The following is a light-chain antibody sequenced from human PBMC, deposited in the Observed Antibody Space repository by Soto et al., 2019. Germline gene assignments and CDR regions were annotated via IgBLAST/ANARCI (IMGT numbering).Light chain of an antibody. CDR2: AAS. CDR1: QDISDY. V-gene: IGKV1-9*01. CDR3: QQYNNWPS. Sequence: DIQLTQSPSFLSASVGDRVTITCRASQDISDYLAWYQQRPGKAPKLLIYAASTLQSGVPSRFSGSGSGTEFTLTINGLLPEDFVTYYCQQYNNWPSFGQGTKVDIK. J-gene: IGKJ1*01.